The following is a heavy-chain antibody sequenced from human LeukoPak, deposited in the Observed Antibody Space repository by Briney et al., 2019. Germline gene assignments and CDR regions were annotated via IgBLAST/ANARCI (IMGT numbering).Heavy chain of an antibody. J-gene: IGHJ5*02. Sequence: PSETLSLTCTVSGGSISSYYWSWIQQPPGKGLEWLGYMHYSGTTNYNPALKSRVTISVDTSKNQFSLKLSSVTAADTAVYYCAATDIAAAGTWLDPWGQGTLVTVSS. CDR2: MHYSGTT. CDR3: AATDIAAAGTWLDP. D-gene: IGHD6-13*01. CDR1: GGSISSYY. V-gene: IGHV4-59*01.